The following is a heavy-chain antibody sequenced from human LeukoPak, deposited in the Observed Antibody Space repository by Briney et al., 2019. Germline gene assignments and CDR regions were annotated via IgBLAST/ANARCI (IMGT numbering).Heavy chain of an antibody. Sequence: ASVTVSFKASGYTFTSYYMHWVRQAPGQGLEWMGIINPSGGSTSYAQKFQGRVTMTRDTSTSTVYMELSSLRSEDTAVYYCAREATMVRGVLDYWGQGTLVTVSS. CDR3: AREATMVRGVLDY. V-gene: IGHV1-46*01. J-gene: IGHJ4*02. D-gene: IGHD3-10*01. CDR1: GYTFTSYY. CDR2: INPSGGST.